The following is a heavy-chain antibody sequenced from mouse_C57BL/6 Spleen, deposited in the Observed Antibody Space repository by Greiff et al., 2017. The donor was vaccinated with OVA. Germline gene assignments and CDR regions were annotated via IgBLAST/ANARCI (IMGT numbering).Heavy chain of an antibody. V-gene: IGHV6-3*01. J-gene: IGHJ2*01. CDR2: IRLKSDNYAT. D-gene: IGHD1-1*01. CDR3: TWYYGSSRYFDD. Sequence: EVKVEESGGGLVQPGGSMKLSCVASGFTFSNYWMNWVRQSPEKGLEWVAQIRLKSDNYATHYAESVKGRFTISRDASKSSVYLQMNNVRAEDTGIYYCTWYYGSSRYFDDWGKGTTLTVSS. CDR1: GFTFSNYW.